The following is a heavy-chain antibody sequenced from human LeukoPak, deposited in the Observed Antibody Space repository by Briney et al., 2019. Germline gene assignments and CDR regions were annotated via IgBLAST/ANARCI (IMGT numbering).Heavy chain of an antibody. J-gene: IGHJ3*02. CDR3: AKDTGLGSAWYDAFDI. Sequence: GGSLRLSCAASGFTFRTHGMHWVRQAPGKGLEPVALISYDGSNKYFAESVKGRFTISRDNSKNTLYLQMNSLRIEDTAVYYCAKDTGLGSAWYDAFDIWGQGTMVTVSS. CDR1: GFTFRTHG. D-gene: IGHD6-13*01. V-gene: IGHV3-30*18. CDR2: ISYDGSNK.